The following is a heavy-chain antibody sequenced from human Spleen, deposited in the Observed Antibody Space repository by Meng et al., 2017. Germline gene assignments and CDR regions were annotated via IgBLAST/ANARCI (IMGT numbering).Heavy chain of an antibody. CDR2: INTNTRNP. CDR1: GYTFTTYT. V-gene: IGHV7-4-1*02. J-gene: IGHJ5*02. Sequence: VQLLHPGSELKKPGASVKVACNASGYTFTTYTRHWVQQAPGQGLEWLGLINTNTRNPTYAPGFTGRFVFSLDTSISTAYLQISGLRAEDTAIYYCARTKEYYDSSHDLWGQGTLVTVSS. CDR3: ARTKEYYDSSHDL. D-gene: IGHD3-22*01.